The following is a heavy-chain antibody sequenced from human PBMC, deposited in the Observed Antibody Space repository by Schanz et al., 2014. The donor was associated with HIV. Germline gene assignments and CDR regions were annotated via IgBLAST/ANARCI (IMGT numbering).Heavy chain of an antibody. V-gene: IGHV3-11*04. CDR2: INHSGTTS. Sequence: QVQLVESGGGLVKPGGSLRLSCATSGFTFSDYYMSWIRQAPGKGLEWVSSINHSGTTSYYADSVKGRFTISRDNAKNSLYLQMNSLRAEDRAVYYCARGSGPYYYYYGMDVWGQGTTVTVSS. J-gene: IGHJ6*02. CDR3: ARGSGPYYYYYGMDV. D-gene: IGHD3-10*01. CDR1: GFTFSDYY.